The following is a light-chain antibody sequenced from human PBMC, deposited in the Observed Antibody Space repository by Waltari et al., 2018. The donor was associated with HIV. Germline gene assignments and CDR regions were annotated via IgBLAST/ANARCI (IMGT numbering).Light chain of an antibody. V-gene: IGLV3-1*01. CDR2: QDK. Sequence: SFELTQPPSVSVAPGQTASITCAGEKWGDHYAGWYQQKTGQSPVMVIYQDKRRPSGIPVRFSASNSGNTATLTISGTQALDEADYYCQVWDSTTVIFGGGTRLTVL. J-gene: IGLJ2*01. CDR1: KWGDHY. CDR3: QVWDSTTVI.